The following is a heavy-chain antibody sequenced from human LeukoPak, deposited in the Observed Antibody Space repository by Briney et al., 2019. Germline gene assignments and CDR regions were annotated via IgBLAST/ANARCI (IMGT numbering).Heavy chain of an antibody. Sequence: SETLSLTCAVYGGSFSGYYWSWIRQPPGKGLEWIGEINHSGSTNYNPSLQRRVTISVDPSKNPFSLKLSSVTAADTAVYYCARGRRGSLVRGMPYNWFDPWGQGTLVTVSS. V-gene: IGHV4-34*01. J-gene: IGHJ5*02. CDR3: ARGRRGSLVRGMPYNWFDP. D-gene: IGHD3-10*01. CDR1: GGSFSGYY. CDR2: INHSGST.